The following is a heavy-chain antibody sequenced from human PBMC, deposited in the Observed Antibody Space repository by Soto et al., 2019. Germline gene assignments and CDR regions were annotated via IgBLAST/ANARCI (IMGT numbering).Heavy chain of an antibody. CDR1: GFTFSSYA. Sequence: GGSLRLSCAASGFTFSSYAMSWVRQAPGKGLEWVSAISGSGGSTYYADSVKGRFTISRDNSKNTPYLQMNSLRAEDTAVYYCARESSITLFGVVIKGNYYYGMDVWGQGTTVSVSS. V-gene: IGHV3-23*01. CDR3: ARESSITLFGVVIKGNYYYGMDV. D-gene: IGHD3-3*01. J-gene: IGHJ6*02. CDR2: ISGSGGST.